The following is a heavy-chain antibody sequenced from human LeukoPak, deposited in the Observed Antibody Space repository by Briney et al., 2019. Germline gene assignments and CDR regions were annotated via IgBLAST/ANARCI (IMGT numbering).Heavy chain of an antibody. CDR1: SGFVSSYY. D-gene: IGHD3-3*01. J-gene: IGHJ4*02. CDR3: ARQITVFGVLTPREFDY. Sequence: SETLSLTCTVTSGFVSSYYWSWIRQPPGKGLELIGYSCYSGSTYYNPSLKSRVAISVDASKHQFSLRLTSVTAADMAMYYCARQITVFGVLTPREFDYWGQGSLVTVSS. CDR2: SCYSGST. V-gene: IGHV4-59*08.